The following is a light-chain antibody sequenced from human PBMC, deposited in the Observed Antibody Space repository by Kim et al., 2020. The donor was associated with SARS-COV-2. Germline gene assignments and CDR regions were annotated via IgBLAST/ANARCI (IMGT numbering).Light chain of an antibody. CDR3: QQYGSSPLT. CDR1: QSVNSNY. V-gene: IGKV3-20*01. CDR2: GAS. J-gene: IGKJ4*01. Sequence: SPGERAPLSCRSSQSVNSNYLAWYQQKPGQAPRLLIYGASSGPAGIPDRFSGSGSGTDFTLTISRLEPEDFAVYYCQQYGSSPLTFGGGTKVDIK.